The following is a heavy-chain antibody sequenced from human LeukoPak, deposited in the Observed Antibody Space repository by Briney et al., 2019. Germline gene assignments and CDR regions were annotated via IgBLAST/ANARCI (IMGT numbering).Heavy chain of an antibody. J-gene: IGHJ4*02. CDR1: GGSISLSYYY. Sequence: HPSETLSLTCSVSGGSISLSYYYWGWIRQPPGKALEWIGSVYYSGTTSYNPSLKSRVTISVDMSKNHFSLRLSSVTAADTAMYYCARGTLYSSWSYYFDYWGQRSHVTVSS. D-gene: IGHD6-13*01. CDR3: ARGTLYSSWSYYFDY. V-gene: IGHV4-39*07. CDR2: VYYSGTT.